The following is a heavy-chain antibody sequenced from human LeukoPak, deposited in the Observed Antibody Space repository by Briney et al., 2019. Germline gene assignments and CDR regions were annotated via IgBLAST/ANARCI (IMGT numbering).Heavy chain of an antibody. CDR3: ARGFPPAH. V-gene: IGHV3-53*01. J-gene: IGHJ4*02. CDR2: LYAGGTT. Sequence: GGSLRLSCAASRFIVSGNFMNWVRQAPGKGLEWVSILYAGGTTSYTDSVKGRFTISRDSSKNTLYLQMKSLRAEDTAVYYCARGFPPAHWGQGTLVTVSS. CDR1: RFIVSGNF. D-gene: IGHD3-10*01.